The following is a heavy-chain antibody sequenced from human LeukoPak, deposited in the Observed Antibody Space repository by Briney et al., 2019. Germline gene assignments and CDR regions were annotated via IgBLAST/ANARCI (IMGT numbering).Heavy chain of an antibody. CDR2: IYSGGST. V-gene: IGHV3-53*01. CDR1: GFTVSSNY. Sequence: GGSLRLSCAASGFTVSSNYMSWVRQAPGKGLEWVSVIYSGGSTYYADSVKGRFTISRDNAKNSLYLQMNSLRAEDTAVYYCARTSGYDSPRSLDYWGQGTLVTVSS. CDR3: ARTSGYDSPRSLDY. D-gene: IGHD5-12*01. J-gene: IGHJ4*02.